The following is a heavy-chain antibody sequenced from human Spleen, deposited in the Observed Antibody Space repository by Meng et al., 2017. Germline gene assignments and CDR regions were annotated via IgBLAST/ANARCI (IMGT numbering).Heavy chain of an antibody. J-gene: IGHJ4*02. CDR3: AVLEGG. D-gene: IGHD2-8*02. CDR1: GYNFIAYW. Sequence: ASVKVSCKASGYNFIAYWVYWVRQAPGQGLEWIGWVKPNNGGTKYAHKFMGRVTVTRDTSTTTVYMEMSSLTYDDTPVYYCAVLEGGWGQGTPVTVSS. CDR2: VKPNNGGT. V-gene: IGHV1-2*07.